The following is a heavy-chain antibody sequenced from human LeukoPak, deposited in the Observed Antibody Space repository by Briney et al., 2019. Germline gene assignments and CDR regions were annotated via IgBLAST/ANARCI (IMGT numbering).Heavy chain of an antibody. CDR3: LKDWSRDWSGHWFDS. CDR1: GFTFNNYV. Sequence: GGSLRLSCSASGFTFNNYVMHWVRQAPGKGLEYVSATSPNGDTTYYTHSVKGSFTISRDNSKNTLSLQMRSLRAEDTAVYYCLKDWSRDWSGHWFDSWGQGTLVTVSS. V-gene: IGHV3-64D*09. J-gene: IGHJ5*01. CDR2: TSPNGDTT. D-gene: IGHD2-21*02.